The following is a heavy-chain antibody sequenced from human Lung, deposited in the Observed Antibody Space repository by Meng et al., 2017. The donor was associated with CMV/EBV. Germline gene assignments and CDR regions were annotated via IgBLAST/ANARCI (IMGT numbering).Heavy chain of an antibody. V-gene: IGHV4-31*02. J-gene: IGHJ2*01. Sequence: ITNGGFFWSWIRQVPGRGLEWIGHIYTSGGADYNPSLESRVSISTIDSSKSRFSLRLTSVTAADTAVYYCARGRCSTLTYEVYHFFDLWGRGTLVTVSS. D-gene: IGHD3-22*01. CDR3: ARGRCSTLTYEVYHFFDL. CDR1: ITNGGFF. CDR2: IYTSGGA.